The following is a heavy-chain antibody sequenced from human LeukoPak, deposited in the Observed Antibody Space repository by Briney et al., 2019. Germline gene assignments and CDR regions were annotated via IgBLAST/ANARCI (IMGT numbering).Heavy chain of an antibody. V-gene: IGHV4-39*07. CDR3: ARIGRPSP. CDR2: IYYGGST. Sequence: SETLSLTCGVSGGSISSSSYYWGWIRQPPGKGLEWMASIYYGGSTNYNPSLKSRVTISVDTSKNQFSLKLSSVTAADTAVYYCARIGRPSPWGQGTLVTVSS. D-gene: IGHD1-26*01. J-gene: IGHJ5*02. CDR1: GGSISSSSYY.